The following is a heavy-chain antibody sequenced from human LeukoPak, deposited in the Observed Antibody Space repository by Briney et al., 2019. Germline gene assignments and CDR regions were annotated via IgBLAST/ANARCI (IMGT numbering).Heavy chain of an antibody. CDR2: IRRDGSHK. CDR3: AKSSIMFAAGRLGSIDF. D-gene: IGHD6-25*01. V-gene: IGHV3-30*02. CDR1: GFAFNDFA. J-gene: IGHJ4*02. Sequence: GGSLRLSCAASGFAFNDFAMYWVRQAPGKGLDWVALIRRDGSHKYYAHSIKGRFTTSRDNSKNTPYLQMSSLRAEDTAVHYCAKSSIMFAAGRLGSIDFWGQGTLVTVSS.